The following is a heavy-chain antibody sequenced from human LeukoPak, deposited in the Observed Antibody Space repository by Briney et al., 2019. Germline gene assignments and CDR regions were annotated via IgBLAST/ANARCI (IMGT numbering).Heavy chain of an antibody. CDR2: VFYSGTT. CDR1: GGFISINTHY. D-gene: IGHD3-10*01. CDR3: AVSGSYSVGYYYYYMDV. Sequence: PSETLSLTCSLSGGFISINTHYWGWIRQTPGKGPEWIGSVFYSGTTYYNPSLKSRVTISVDTSKNQFSLKLSSVTVADTAVYYCAVSGSYSVGYYYYYMDVWGKGTTVTISS. V-gene: IGHV4-39*01. J-gene: IGHJ6*03.